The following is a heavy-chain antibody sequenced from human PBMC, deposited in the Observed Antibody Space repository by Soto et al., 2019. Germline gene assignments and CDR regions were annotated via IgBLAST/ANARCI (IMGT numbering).Heavy chain of an antibody. CDR1: GGSISRGSYF. Sequence: QVQLQESGPGLVKPSQTLSVTCTVSGGSISRGSYFWNWIRQHPGKGLEWIGNIYNSGRTYYNPSLKSRATNSLDTSKNQISLKLTSVTAADTAVYYCARDPRSSSCEGFDSWGQGTLVTVSS. D-gene: IGHD6-13*01. CDR3: ARDPRSSSCEGFDS. J-gene: IGHJ4*02. CDR2: IYNSGRT. V-gene: IGHV4-31*03.